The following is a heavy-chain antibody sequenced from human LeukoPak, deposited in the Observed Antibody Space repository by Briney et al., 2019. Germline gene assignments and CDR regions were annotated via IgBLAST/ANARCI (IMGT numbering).Heavy chain of an antibody. CDR1: GYTFTGYD. CDR2: INPNSGGT. CDR3: ARGSLMYYYDSSGYSDIDY. J-gene: IGHJ4*02. Sequence: ASVKVSCKASGYTFTGYDMHWVRQAPGQGLEWMGWINPNSGGTNYAQKFQGRVTMTRDTSISTAYMELSRLRSDDTAVYYCARGSLMYYYDSSGYSDIDYWGQGTLVTVSS. V-gene: IGHV1-2*02. D-gene: IGHD3-22*01.